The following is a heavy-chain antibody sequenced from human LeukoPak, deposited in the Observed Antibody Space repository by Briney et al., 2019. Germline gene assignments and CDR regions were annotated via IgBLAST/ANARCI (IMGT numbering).Heavy chain of an antibody. CDR1: GFTFSSYG. CDR3: STHYYDSSGYYC. V-gene: IGHV3-23*01. J-gene: IGHJ4*02. CDR2: ISGNGGDT. Sequence: GGSLRLSCAASGFTFSSYGMSWVRQAPGKGLERVSAISGNGGDTFYADSVKGRFTNSRDNSKNTLYLQMNSLKTEDTAVYYCSTHYYDSSGYYCWGQGTLVTVSS. D-gene: IGHD3-22*01.